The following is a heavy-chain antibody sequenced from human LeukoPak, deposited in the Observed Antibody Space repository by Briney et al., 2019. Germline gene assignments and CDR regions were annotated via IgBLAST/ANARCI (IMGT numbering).Heavy chain of an antibody. CDR3: ASIYNYGPFDY. V-gene: IGHV3-7*01. Sequence: GGSPRLSCAASGFTFSSYWLSWVRQAPGKGLEWVANIKQDGSVKYYVDSVKGRFTISRDNAENSLYLQMHSLRAEDTAVYYCASIYNYGPFDYWGQGTLVTVSS. CDR2: IKQDGSVK. D-gene: IGHD5-18*01. CDR1: GFTFSSYW. J-gene: IGHJ4*02.